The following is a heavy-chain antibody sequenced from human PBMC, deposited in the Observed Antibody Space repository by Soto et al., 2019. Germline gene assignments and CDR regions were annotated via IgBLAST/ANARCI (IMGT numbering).Heavy chain of an antibody. CDR2: IIPNFDTA. CDR1: GGTFSSYA. V-gene: IGHV1-69*12. J-gene: IGHJ6*02. Sequence: QVQLVQSGAEVKKPGSSVKVSCKASGGTFSSYAISWVRQAPGQGLEWMGGIIPNFDTADYAQKFQGRVTIPADESTNTAYMELSSLRSEDTAVYYCAGHSSGVPGYYYGMDVWGQGTTVTVSS. D-gene: IGHD3-22*01. CDR3: AGHSSGVPGYYYGMDV.